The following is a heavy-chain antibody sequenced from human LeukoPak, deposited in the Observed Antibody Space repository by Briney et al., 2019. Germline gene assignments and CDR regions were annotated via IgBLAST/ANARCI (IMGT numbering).Heavy chain of an antibody. Sequence: GRSLRLSCAASGFTFDDYAMHWVRQAPGKGLEWVSAISGSGGSTYYADSVKGRFTISRDNSKNTLYLQMNSLRAEDTAVYYCANMGLRWPFDYWGQGTLVTVSS. J-gene: IGHJ4*02. CDR1: GFTFDDYA. D-gene: IGHD4-17*01. CDR3: ANMGLRWPFDY. V-gene: IGHV3-23*01. CDR2: ISGSGGST.